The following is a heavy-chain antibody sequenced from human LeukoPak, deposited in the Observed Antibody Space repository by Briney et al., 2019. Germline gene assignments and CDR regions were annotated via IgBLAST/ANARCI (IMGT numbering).Heavy chain of an antibody. D-gene: IGHD6-13*01. CDR2: ISSSGSTI. Sequence: GGSLRLPCAASGFTLSSYEMNWVRQAPGKGLEGVSCISSSGSTIYYADSVKGRFTISRDNAKNSLYLQMNSLRAEDTAVYYCARAEGAAAGYYYYGMDVWGQGTTVTVSS. CDR3: ARAEGAAAGYYYYGMDV. V-gene: IGHV3-48*03. J-gene: IGHJ6*02. CDR1: GFTLSSYE.